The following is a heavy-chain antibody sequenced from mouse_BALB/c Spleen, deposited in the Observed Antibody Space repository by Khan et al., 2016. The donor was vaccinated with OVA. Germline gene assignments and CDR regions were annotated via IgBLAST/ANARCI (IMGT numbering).Heavy chain of an antibody. V-gene: IGHV1S132*01. J-gene: IGHJ2*01. CDR1: GYIFTSYW. CDR2: IYPATGNT. Sequence: QVQLQQSGAELVRPGASVKLSCKTSGYIFTSYWIHWVKQRSGQGLEWIARIYPATGNTNYNEKFKGKAIVTADKSSSTVYMQLSSLKSEDSAVYFCARYYGNYFDYWGQGTTLTVSS. D-gene: IGHD2-1*01. CDR3: ARYYGNYFDY.